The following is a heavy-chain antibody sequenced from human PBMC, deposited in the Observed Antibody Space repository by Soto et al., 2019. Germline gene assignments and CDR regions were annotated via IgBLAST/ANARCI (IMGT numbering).Heavy chain of an antibody. CDR1: GGSITTYY. J-gene: IGHJ3*02. D-gene: IGHD3-22*01. CDR2: IYYSGST. V-gene: IGHV4-59*01. Sequence: PPQTLSLTCTVSGGSITTYYCTWIRQPPGKGLEWIGYIYYSGSTYYKPSLKSRVTISADTSKNQFSLKLTSVTAADTAVYYCAREKKDGPGSSGYYLHPDAFDIWGQGTMVTVSS. CDR3: AREKKDGPGSSGYYLHPDAFDI.